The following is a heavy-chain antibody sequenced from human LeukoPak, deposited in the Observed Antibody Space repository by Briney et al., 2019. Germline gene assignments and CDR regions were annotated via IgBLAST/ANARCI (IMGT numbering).Heavy chain of an antibody. J-gene: IGHJ6*02. Sequence: SGGSLRLSCAASGFIFSGSSMHWVRQAPGKGLEWVCFIRFDATNKYYADSVKGRFTISRDNAKNSLYLQMNSLRAEDTAVYYCARDEMATSYPYYYYGMDVWGQGTTVTVSS. CDR2: IRFDATNK. CDR1: GFIFSGSS. V-gene: IGHV3-30*02. D-gene: IGHD5-24*01. CDR3: ARDEMATSYPYYYYGMDV.